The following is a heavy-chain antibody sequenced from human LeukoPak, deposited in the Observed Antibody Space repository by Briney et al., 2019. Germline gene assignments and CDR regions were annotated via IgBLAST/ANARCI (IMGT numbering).Heavy chain of an antibody. J-gene: IGHJ5*02. Sequence: KTSETLSLTCAVYGGSFSGYYWSWIRQPPGKGLEWIGEINHSGSTNYNPSLKSRVTISVDTSKNQFSLKLSSVTAADTAAYYCARWFDPWGQGTLVTVSS. CDR1: GGSFSGYY. CDR3: ARWFDP. V-gene: IGHV4-34*01. CDR2: INHSGST.